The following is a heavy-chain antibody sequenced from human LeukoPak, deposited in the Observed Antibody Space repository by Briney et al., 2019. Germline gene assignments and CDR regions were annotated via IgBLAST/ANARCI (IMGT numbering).Heavy chain of an antibody. J-gene: IGHJ3*02. CDR3: ARDDERDDHADFDI. CDR1: GGSISSNRFN. CDR2: FYYTGDT. Sequence: SETLSLTCTVSGGSISSNRFNWGWIRQTPGKGLEWIGTFYYTGDTYHNPSLKSRVTMSRDTSNNQFSLQLTSVIAADTAVYYCARDDERDDHADFDIWGQGTMVTVSS. D-gene: IGHD1-14*01. V-gene: IGHV4-39*07.